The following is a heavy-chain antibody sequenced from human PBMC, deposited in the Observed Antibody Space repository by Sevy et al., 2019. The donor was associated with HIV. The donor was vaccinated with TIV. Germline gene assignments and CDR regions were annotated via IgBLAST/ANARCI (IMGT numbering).Heavy chain of an antibody. CDR1: GFPFNDHA. V-gene: IGHV3-9*01. CDR3: AKDINRGCDGINCYPYYYYFYGLDF. J-gene: IGHJ6*02. Sequence: GGSLRLSCAASGFPFNDHALHWVRQVPGKGLEWVSGISWNSRNVGYADSVKGRFTISRDNANHFLYLEMNSRRPEDTAFYYCAKDINRGCDGINCYPYYYYFYGLDFWGQGTTVTVSS. D-gene: IGHD2-21*01. CDR2: ISWNSRNV.